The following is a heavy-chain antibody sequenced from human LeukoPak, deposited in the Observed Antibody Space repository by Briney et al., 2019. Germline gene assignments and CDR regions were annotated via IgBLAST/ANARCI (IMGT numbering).Heavy chain of an antibody. D-gene: IGHD1-26*01. CDR2: VSSGGERT. J-gene: IGHJ4*02. CDR1: RFTFSSYA. CDR3: ARGGAEWELLYGQGEFDY. V-gene: IGHV3-23*01. Sequence: GGSLRLFCAASRFTFSSYAMNWVRQAPGKGLQWVSTVSSGGERTNYADSVKGRFTVSRDNSKNTLYLQMNSLRPEDTAVNFCARGGAEWELLYGQGEFDYWGQGTLVTVSS.